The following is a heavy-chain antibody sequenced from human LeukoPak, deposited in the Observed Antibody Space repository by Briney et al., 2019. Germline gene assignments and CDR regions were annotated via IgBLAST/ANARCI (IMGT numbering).Heavy chain of an antibody. Sequence: SQTLSLTCTVSGGSISSGSYYWSWIRQPAGKGLEWIGRIYTSGSTNYNPSLKSRVTISVDTPKNQFSLKLSSVTAADTAVYYCARAVVVTATSVRSDYFDYWGQGTLVTVSS. V-gene: IGHV4-61*02. D-gene: IGHD2-21*02. J-gene: IGHJ4*02. CDR2: IYTSGST. CDR3: ARAVVVTATSVRSDYFDY. CDR1: GGSISSGSYY.